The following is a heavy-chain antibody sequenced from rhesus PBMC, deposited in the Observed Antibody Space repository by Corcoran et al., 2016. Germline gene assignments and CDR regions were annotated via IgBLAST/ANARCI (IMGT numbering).Heavy chain of an antibody. Sequence: EVQLVESGGGLVQPGGSLRLSCAASGFTFSSYDISWVRQALGKGLEWVSSISKTCKTRYYAYCVKGRFTIARDNAKNSMALQMNSLKTDDTAVYYCTRALGYFDYWGQGVLVTVSS. CDR1: GFTFSSYD. V-gene: IGHV3S4*01. CDR2: ISKTCKTR. D-gene: IGHD3-34*01. J-gene: IGHJ4*01. CDR3: TRALGYFDY.